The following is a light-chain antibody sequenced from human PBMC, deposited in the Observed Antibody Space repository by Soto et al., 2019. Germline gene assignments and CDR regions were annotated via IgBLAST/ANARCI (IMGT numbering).Light chain of an antibody. V-gene: IGLV2-14*03. CDR2: YVN. Sequence: QSVLTQPASVPGSPGQSITISCTGTSSDIGAYNFVSWYQQHPGKAPKLMLYYVNIRPSGVSNRFSGSKSGNTASLTISGLQAEDEADYYCTSWTTSTTMIFGGGTKLTVL. CDR1: SSDIGAYNF. CDR3: TSWTTSTTMI. J-gene: IGLJ2*01.